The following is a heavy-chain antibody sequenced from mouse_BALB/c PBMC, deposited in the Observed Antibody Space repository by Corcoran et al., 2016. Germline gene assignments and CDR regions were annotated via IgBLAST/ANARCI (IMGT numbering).Heavy chain of an antibody. CDR1: GYTFTSYV. CDR3: AREGRRGYFDV. J-gene: IGHJ1*01. V-gene: IGHV1S136*01. CDR2: INPYNDGT. Sequence: EVQLQQSGPELVKPGASVKMSCKASGYTFTSYVMHWVKQKPGQGLEWIGYINPYNDGTKYNEKFKGKATLTSDTSSSTAYMELSSLTSEDSAVYYCAREGRRGYFDVWGAGTTVTVSS.